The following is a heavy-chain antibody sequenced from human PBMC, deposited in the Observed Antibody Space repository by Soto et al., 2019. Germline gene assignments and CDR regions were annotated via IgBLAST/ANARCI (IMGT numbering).Heavy chain of an antibody. V-gene: IGHV1-18*01. D-gene: IGHD3-3*01. CDR3: ARDPPYDFSSGYYGGSYYYGMDV. CDR1: GYTFTSYG. Sequence: ASVKVSCKASGYTFTSYGISWVRQAPGQGLEWMGWISAYNGNTNYAQKLQGRVTMTTDTSTSTAYMELRSLRSDDTAVYYCARDPPYDFSSGYYGGSYYYGMDVWGQGTTVTVSS. J-gene: IGHJ6*02. CDR2: ISAYNGNT.